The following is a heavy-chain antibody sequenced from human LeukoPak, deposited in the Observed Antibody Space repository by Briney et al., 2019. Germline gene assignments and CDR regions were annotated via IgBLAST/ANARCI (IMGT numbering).Heavy chain of an antibody. CDR3: AKDEPPHSSGSAFDY. V-gene: IGHV3-30*02. J-gene: IGHJ4*02. D-gene: IGHD6-19*01. CDR2: IRYDGSNK. CDR1: GFTFSSYG. Sequence: GGSLRLSCAASGFTFSSYGMHWVRQAPGKGLEWVAFIRYDGSNKYYAESVKGRFTISRDNSKNTLYLQMNSLRAEDTAVYYCAKDEPPHSSGSAFDYWGQGTLVTVSS.